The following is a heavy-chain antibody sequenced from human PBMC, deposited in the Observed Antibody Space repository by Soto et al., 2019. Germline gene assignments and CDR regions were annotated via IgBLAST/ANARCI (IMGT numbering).Heavy chain of an antibody. V-gene: IGHV3-48*03. J-gene: IGHJ4*02. CDR2: ISSSGSTA. Sequence: GGSLRLACAASGFTFSRFELHWVRQAPGKGLEWISYISSSGSTAYYASSVEGRFTISRDNANNSVYLQMDSLRAEDTALYYCTRAAWFPYLSFYWGQGALVTVSS. D-gene: IGHD3-10*01. CDR1: GFTFSRFE. CDR3: TRAAWFPYLSFY.